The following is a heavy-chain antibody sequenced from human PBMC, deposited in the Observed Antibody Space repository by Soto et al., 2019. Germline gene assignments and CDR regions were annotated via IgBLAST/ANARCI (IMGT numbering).Heavy chain of an antibody. CDR1: RFSFSDYY. J-gene: IGHJ4*02. Sequence: GGSLRLSCAASRFSFSDYYMTWVRQAPGKGLESVSYISSSGTTIFYADSVKGRFTISRDNAKKSLYLQMNSLRAEDTAVYYCASQDVVGATSRYWGQGTLVTVSS. V-gene: IGHV3-11*01. CDR2: ISSSGTTI. CDR3: ASQDVVGATSRY. D-gene: IGHD1-26*01.